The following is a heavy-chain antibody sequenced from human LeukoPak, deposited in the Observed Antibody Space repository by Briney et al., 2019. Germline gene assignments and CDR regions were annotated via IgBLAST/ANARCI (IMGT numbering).Heavy chain of an antibody. V-gene: IGHV4-30-2*01. CDR3: ARGRVYSGYDLGAFDI. D-gene: IGHD5-12*01. CDR1: GGSISSGGYS. J-gene: IGHJ3*02. CDR2: IYHSGST. Sequence: PSETLSLTCAVSGGSISSGGYSWSWIRQPPGKGLEWIGYIYHSGSTYYNPSLKSRVTISVDRSKNQFSLKLSSVTAADTAVYYCARGRVYSGYDLGAFDIWGQGTMVTVSS.